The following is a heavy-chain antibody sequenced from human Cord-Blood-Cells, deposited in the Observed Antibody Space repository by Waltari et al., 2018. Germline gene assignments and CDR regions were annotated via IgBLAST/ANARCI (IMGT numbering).Heavy chain of an antibody. CDR2: IYSGGST. V-gene: IGHV3-53*04. Sequence: EVQLVESGGGLVQPGGSLRLSCAASGFTVSSNYMSWVRQAPGKGLEWVSVIYSGGSTYYADSVKGRLTISGHNSKNTLYLQMNSLRAEDTAVYYCARVVGRGRYFDLWGRGTLVTVSS. J-gene: IGHJ2*01. CDR1: GFTVSSNY. CDR3: ARVVGRGRYFDL. D-gene: IGHD1-26*01.